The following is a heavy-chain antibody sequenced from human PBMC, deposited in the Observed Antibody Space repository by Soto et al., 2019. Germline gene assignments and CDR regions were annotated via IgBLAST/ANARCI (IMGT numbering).Heavy chain of an antibody. V-gene: IGHV4-59*01. CDR3: ALRSMAVVPEY. Sequence: SSETQSLTCSVSGGSISSYFWSWIRQPPGKGLESIGYLYYGRSANYNPSLKSRVTLSVDTSTNQCSLTLSSMTAADTAVYYCALRSMAVVPEYWGQGTLVTVSS. J-gene: IGHJ4*02. CDR2: LYYGRSA. CDR1: GGSISSYF. D-gene: IGHD3-22*01.